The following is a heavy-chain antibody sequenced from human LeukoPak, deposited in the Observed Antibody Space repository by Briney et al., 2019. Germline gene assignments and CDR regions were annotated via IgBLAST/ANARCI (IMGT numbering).Heavy chain of an antibody. CDR1: GFTFSSYS. Sequence: GGSLRLSCTASGFTFSSYSMNWVRQAPGKGLEWVSYISSSRSTIYYADSVKGRFTISRDNAKNSLYLQMNSLRAEDTAVYYCARVPAGYMDVWGKGTTVTVSS. V-gene: IGHV3-48*01. D-gene: IGHD2-2*01. J-gene: IGHJ6*03. CDR3: ARVPAGYMDV. CDR2: ISSSRSTI.